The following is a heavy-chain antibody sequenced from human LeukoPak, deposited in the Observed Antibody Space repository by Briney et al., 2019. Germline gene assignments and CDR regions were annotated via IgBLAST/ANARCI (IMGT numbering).Heavy chain of an antibody. J-gene: IGHJ3*02. CDR2: ITPIFNIT. V-gene: IGHV1-69*13. CDR3: ARDYYDSSGYYYRFGGLDI. CDR1: GGSFRNYA. Sequence: SVKISCKASGGSFRNYAISWVRQPLGHRLECFRRITPIFNITDYVQRFQGRVTITAEESTSTVYMELISLRSEDTAVYFCARDYYDSSGYYYRFGGLDIWGQGTMVTVSS. D-gene: IGHD3-22*01.